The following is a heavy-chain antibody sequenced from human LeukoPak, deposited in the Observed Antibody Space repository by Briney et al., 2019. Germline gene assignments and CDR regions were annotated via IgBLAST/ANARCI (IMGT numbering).Heavy chain of an antibody. V-gene: IGHV1-46*01. CDR3: ARDYVVNYYGSSGYQRGGDAVDI. CDR2: INPSGGST. Sequence: ASVKVSCKASGYIFTSYYIHWVRQAPGQGLEWMGIINPSGGSTSNAQKFQGRVTMTRDTSTRTVYMELSSLRSEDTAVYYCARDYVVNYYGSSGYQRGGDAVDIWGQGTMVTVSS. CDR1: GYIFTSYY. D-gene: IGHD3-22*01. J-gene: IGHJ3*02.